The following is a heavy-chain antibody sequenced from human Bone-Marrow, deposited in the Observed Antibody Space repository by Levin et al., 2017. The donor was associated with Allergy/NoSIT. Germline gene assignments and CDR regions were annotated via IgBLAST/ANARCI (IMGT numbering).Heavy chain of an antibody. V-gene: IGHV7-4-1*02. CDR3: ARVEYYDILTGYPDGAFDI. CDR1: GYTFTSYA. Sequence: ASVKVSCKASGYTFTSYAMNWVRQAPGQGLEWMGWINTNTGNPTYAQGFTGRFVFSLDTSVSTAYLQISSLKAEDTAVYYCARVEYYDILTGYPDGAFDIWGQGTMVTVSS. J-gene: IGHJ3*02. D-gene: IGHD3-9*01. CDR2: INTNTGNP.